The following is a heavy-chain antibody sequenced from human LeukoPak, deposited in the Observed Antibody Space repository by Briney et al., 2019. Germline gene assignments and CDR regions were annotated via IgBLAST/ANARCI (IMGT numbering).Heavy chain of an antibody. D-gene: IGHD6-19*01. CDR1: GFTFTTYA. J-gene: IGHJ4*02. Sequence: GGSLRLSCAASGFTFTTYAMPWVRQAPGKGLEYVSAISRSGGSTFYANSVKGRFTISRDNLKNTLYLQMGSLRAEDMALYYCVRRAPGFSSGWLDYWGQGTLVTVSS. CDR2: ISRSGGST. V-gene: IGHV3-64*01. CDR3: VRRAPGFSSGWLDY.